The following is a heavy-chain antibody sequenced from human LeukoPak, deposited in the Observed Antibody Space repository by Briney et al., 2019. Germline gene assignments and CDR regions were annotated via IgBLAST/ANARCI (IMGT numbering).Heavy chain of an antibody. V-gene: IGHV1-18*01. Sequence: ASVKASCEASGHTFVSYGISWVRQAPGQGLEWMGWISGYNGKINYAQKFQGRVTMTTDTSTSTAYLELRSLTSEDTAVYYCARRFCSSVSCYDDDAFDVWGQGTLVTVSS. CDR1: GHTFVSYG. CDR2: ISGYNGKI. CDR3: ARRFCSSVSCYDDDAFDV. D-gene: IGHD2-2*01. J-gene: IGHJ3*01.